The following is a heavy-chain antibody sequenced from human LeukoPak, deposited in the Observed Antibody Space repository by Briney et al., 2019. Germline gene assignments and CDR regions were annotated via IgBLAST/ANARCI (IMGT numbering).Heavy chain of an antibody. D-gene: IGHD6-19*01. J-gene: IGHJ6*03. Sequence: SVKVSCKASGYTFTGYYMHWVRQAPGQGLEWMGGIIPSLGTVNYAQKFKGRVTITADKSTSTAHMELSSLRSEDTAVYYCARDRIAVAGRKYYYYMDVWGKGTTVTVSS. CDR3: ARDRIAVAGRKYYYYMDV. CDR1: GYTFTGYY. V-gene: IGHV1-69*06. CDR2: IIPSLGTV.